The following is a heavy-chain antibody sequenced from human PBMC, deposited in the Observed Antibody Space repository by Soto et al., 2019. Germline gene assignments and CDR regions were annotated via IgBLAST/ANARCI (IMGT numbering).Heavy chain of an antibody. CDR1: GFTFSSYW. D-gene: IGHD2-2*03. CDR2: IKQDGSEK. J-gene: IGHJ6*03. Sequence: GGSLRLSCAASGFTFSSYWMSWVRQAPGKGLEWVANIKQDGSEKYYVDSVKGRFTISRDNAKNSLYLQMNSLRAEDTAVYYCARDYGYCSSTSCYLDYYYYYMDVWGKGTTVTVSS. V-gene: IGHV3-7*01. CDR3: ARDYGYCSSTSCYLDYYYYYMDV.